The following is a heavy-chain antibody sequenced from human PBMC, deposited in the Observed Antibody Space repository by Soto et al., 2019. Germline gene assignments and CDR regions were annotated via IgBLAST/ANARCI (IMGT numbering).Heavy chain of an antibody. CDR1: GGTFSSYA. Sequence: QVQLVQSGAEVKKPGSSVKVSCKASGGTFSSYAISWVRQAPGQGLEWMGGIIPIFGTANYAQKFQGRVTITADESTSTAYMELSSLRSEDTAVYYCARPTLQSYYDSSGYYWGFHYWGQGTLVTVSS. D-gene: IGHD3-22*01. J-gene: IGHJ4*02. CDR2: IIPIFGTA. CDR3: ARPTLQSYYDSSGYYWGFHY. V-gene: IGHV1-69*12.